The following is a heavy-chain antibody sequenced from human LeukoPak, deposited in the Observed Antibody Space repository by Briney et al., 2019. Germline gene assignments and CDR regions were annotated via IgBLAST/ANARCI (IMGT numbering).Heavy chain of an antibody. Sequence: GGSLRLSCAASGFTFSGYGMHWVRQAPGKGLEWLSLIWYDGSNIYYADSVKGRFTISRDNSKNTLYLQMNSLRAEDTAVYCCASDWGSNWYEVDYCGQGTLVTVSS. V-gene: IGHV3-33*01. CDR1: GFTFSGYG. CDR3: ASDWGSNWYEVDY. D-gene: IGHD6-13*01. J-gene: IGHJ4*02. CDR2: IWYDGSNI.